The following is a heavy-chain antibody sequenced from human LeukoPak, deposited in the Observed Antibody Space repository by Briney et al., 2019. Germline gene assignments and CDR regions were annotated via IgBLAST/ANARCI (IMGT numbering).Heavy chain of an antibody. V-gene: IGHV1-18*01. CDR3: ARDHVSEPQWEFPETPQKYYYYMDV. J-gene: IGHJ6*03. Sequence: ASVKVSCKASGYTFTNYGISWVRQAPGQGLEWMGWISAYNGNTNYAHQLQGRVTMTTDASTRTAYMELRSLRSDDTAVYYCARDHVSEPQWEFPETPQKYYYYMDVWGKGTTVTVSS. CDR1: GYTFTNYG. CDR2: ISAYNGNT. D-gene: IGHD1-14*01.